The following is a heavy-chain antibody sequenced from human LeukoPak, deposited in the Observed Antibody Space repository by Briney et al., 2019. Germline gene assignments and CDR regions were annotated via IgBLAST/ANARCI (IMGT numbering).Heavy chain of an antibody. V-gene: IGHV3-48*01. CDR3: AREGLLDY. CDR1: GFTFSSYA. CDR2: ISSSNSTI. Sequence: GGSLRLSCAASGFTFSSYAMSWVRQAPGRGLEWVSYISSSNSTIYYADSVKGRFTISRDNAKNSLYLQMNSLRAEDTAVYYCAREGLLDYWGQGTLVTVSS. D-gene: IGHD2-15*01. J-gene: IGHJ4*02.